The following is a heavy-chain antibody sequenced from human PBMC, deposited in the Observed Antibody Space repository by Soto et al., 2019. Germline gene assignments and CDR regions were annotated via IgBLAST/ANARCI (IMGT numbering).Heavy chain of an antibody. CDR3: ARGAYSDSSSYFDY. CDR1: GDSISSGDHY. CDR2: IYYSGTT. J-gene: IGHJ4*02. V-gene: IGHV4-30-4*01. Sequence: QVQLQESGPGLVKPSQILSLTCTVSGDSISSGDHYWSWIRQPPGKGLEWIGYIYYSGTTYSRPSLQSRVTISVDTSKNQFSLKLNSVTAADTAVYYCARGAYSDSSSYFDYWGQGTLVPVSS. D-gene: IGHD6-6*01.